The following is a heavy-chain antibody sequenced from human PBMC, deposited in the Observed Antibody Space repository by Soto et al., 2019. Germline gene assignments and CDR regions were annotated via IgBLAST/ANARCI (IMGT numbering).Heavy chain of an antibody. CDR2: INYSGNT. Sequence: SETLSLTCTVSGGSISTYYWSWIRQPPGKGLEWIAYINYSGNTNCNPSLKSRLTISVDTSRSQFSLKLTSVTPADTAVYFCARVRAATGTFYFDYWGQGTLVTVSS. CDR1: GGSISTYY. J-gene: IGHJ4*02. V-gene: IGHV4-59*01. CDR3: ARVRAATGTFYFDY. D-gene: IGHD6-13*01.